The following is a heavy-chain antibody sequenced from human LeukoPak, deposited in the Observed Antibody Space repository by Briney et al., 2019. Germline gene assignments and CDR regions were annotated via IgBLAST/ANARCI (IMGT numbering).Heavy chain of an antibody. CDR3: ARVYPITVAGNVSDY. CDR1: GFTFSSSE. CDR2: ISSTGSTI. D-gene: IGHD6-19*01. V-gene: IGHV3-48*03. J-gene: IGHJ4*02. Sequence: GGSSRLSCAASGFTFSSSEMNWVRQAPGKGLEWVSYISSTGSTISYADSVTGRFTISRDNAKNSLYLQMNSLRAEDTAVYYCARVYPITVAGNVSDYWGQGTLVTVSS.